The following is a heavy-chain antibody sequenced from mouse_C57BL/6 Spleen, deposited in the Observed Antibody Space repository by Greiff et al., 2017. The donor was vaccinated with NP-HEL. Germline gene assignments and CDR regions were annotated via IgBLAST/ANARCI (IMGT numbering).Heavy chain of an antibody. CDR1: GFTFSDYG. D-gene: IGHD1-1*01. J-gene: IGHJ3*01. V-gene: IGHV5-17*01. CDR2: ISSGSSTI. Sequence: EVMLVESGGGLVKPGGSLKLSCAASGFTFSDYGMHWVRQAPEKGLEWVAYISSGSSTIYYADTVKGRFTISRDNAKNTLFLQMTSLRSEDTAMYYCAITTVVAPFAYWGQGTLVTVSA. CDR3: AITTVVAPFAY.